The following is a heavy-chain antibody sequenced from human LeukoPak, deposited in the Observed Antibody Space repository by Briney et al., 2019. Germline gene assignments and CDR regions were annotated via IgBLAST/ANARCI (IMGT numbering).Heavy chain of an antibody. J-gene: IGHJ4*02. CDR3: ARDATLEWFVLYYFDY. CDR2: ISAYNGNT. CDR1: GYTFTSYG. V-gene: IGHV1-18*01. D-gene: IGHD3-3*01. Sequence: ASVKVSCKASGYTFTSYGISWVRQAPGQGLEWMGWISAYNGNTNYAQKLQGRVTMTTDTSTSTAYMELRSLRSDDTAVYYCARDATLEWFVLYYFDYWGQGTLVTVSS.